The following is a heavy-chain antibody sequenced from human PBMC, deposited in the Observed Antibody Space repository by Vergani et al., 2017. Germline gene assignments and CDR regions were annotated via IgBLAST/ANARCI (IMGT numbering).Heavy chain of an antibody. D-gene: IGHD3-22*01. Sequence: QLQLQESGPGLVKPSETLSLTCTVSGGSISSSSYYWGWIRQPPGKGLEWIGSIYYSGSTYYNPSLTSRVTISVDTSKNQFSLKLSSVTAADTAVYYCARARRFYDSSGYYLYYYYGMDVWGQGTTVTVSS. CDR1: GGSISSSSYY. CDR3: ARARRFYDSSGYYLYYYYGMDV. CDR2: IYYSGST. J-gene: IGHJ6*02. V-gene: IGHV4-39*07.